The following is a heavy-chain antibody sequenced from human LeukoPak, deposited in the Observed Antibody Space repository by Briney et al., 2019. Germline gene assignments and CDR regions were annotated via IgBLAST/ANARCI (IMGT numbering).Heavy chain of an antibody. CDR1: GFTFSSYW. CDR2: IKQDGSEK. D-gene: IGHD3-10*01. J-gene: IGHJ5*02. CDR3: ARDFRAKYGSGSYGWFDT. V-gene: IGHV3-7*03. Sequence: GGSLRLSCAASGFTFSSYWMSWVRQAPGKGLEWVANIKQDGSEKYYVDSVKGRFTISRDNAENSLYLQMTSLGAEDTALYYCARDFRAKYGSGSYGWFDTWGQGTLVTVSS.